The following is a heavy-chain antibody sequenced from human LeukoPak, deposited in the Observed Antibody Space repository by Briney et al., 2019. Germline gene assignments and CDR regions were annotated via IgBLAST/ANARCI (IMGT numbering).Heavy chain of an antibody. J-gene: IGHJ4*02. CDR1: GDSSTRHW. Sequence: GESLKISCEVSGDSSTRHWIGWVRQTPGKGLEWVGSIHPGESDTRYSPSFPGQVTVSADKCIGTSYLQWSSLRPSDSAMYYCARWAYIEYISSIDYWGQGTLVIVSS. D-gene: IGHD6-6*01. CDR2: IHPGESDT. V-gene: IGHV5-51*01. CDR3: ARWAYIEYISSIDY.